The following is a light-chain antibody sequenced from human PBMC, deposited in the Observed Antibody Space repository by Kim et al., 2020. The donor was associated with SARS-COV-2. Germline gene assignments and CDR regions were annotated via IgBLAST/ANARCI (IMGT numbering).Light chain of an antibody. CDR2: GAS. CDR1: QSVSSN. J-gene: IGKJ2*01. V-gene: IGKV3-15*01. CDR3: QQYNNWPYT. Sequence: SLSPGEMATLAGRASQSVSSNLAWYQQTPGQAPRLLIYGASTRATGIPARFSGTGSGTEFTLTISSLQSEDFAVYYCQQYNNWPYTFGQGTKLEI.